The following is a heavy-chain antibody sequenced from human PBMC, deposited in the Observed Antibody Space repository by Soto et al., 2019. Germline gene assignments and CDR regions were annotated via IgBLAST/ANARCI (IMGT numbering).Heavy chain of an antibody. CDR3: ARGQSGDFHSSGMDV. CDR2: ITTSRDYT. J-gene: IGHJ6*02. D-gene: IGHD2-21*01. Sequence: GGSLRLSCTVSGFLFSSYSMNWVRQAPGKGLEWVSSITTSRDYTYYADSVKGRFTISRDSAQKSLFLQMSSLRAEDTAVYYCARGQSGDFHSSGMDVWGQGTTVTV. V-gene: IGHV3-21*01. CDR1: GFLFSSYS.